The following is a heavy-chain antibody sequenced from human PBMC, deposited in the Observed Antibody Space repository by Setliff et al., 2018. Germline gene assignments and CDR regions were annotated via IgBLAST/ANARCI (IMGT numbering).Heavy chain of an antibody. CDR2: MYYSGDT. Sequence: SETLSLTCTVSGGSVRGYYWSWIRQPPGKGLEWIGYMYYSGDTNYNPSLKSRVTISVDTSKNQFSLELRSVTAADTAVHYCARLPPLHTPMALTFDYWGQGILVTVSS. V-gene: IGHV4-59*08. D-gene: IGHD5-18*01. CDR1: GGSVRGYY. J-gene: IGHJ4*02. CDR3: ARLPPLHTPMALTFDY.